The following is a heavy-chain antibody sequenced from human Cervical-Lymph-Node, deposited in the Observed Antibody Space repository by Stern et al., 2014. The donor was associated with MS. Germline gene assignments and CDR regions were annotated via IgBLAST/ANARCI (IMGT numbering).Heavy chain of an antibody. J-gene: IGHJ5*02. V-gene: IGHV3-7*01. Sequence: VQLVESGGGLVQPGASLRLSCAVSGFTFSNYWMTWVRQAPGKGLEWVASIKTDGGEKSYVASVKGRFTISRDNAKNSLYLQMNSLRAEDTAVYYCARAVRELGTWGQGTLVTVSS. D-gene: IGHD1-7*01. CDR3: ARAVRELGT. CDR2: IKTDGGEK. CDR1: GFTFSNYW.